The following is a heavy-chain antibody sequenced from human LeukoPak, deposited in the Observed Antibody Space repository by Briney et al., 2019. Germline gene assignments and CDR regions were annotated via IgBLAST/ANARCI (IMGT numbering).Heavy chain of an antibody. J-gene: IGHJ6*03. Sequence: GGSLRLSCAASGFTFSTYAMSWVRQAPGKGLEWLSTIGGGGRDTFYADSVKGRFTVSRDNSKNTPYLQMSSLRAEDTAVYFCAKNRGANYYNYYMDDWGKGTPVTVSS. D-gene: IGHD4/OR15-4a*01. V-gene: IGHV3-23*01. CDR3: AKNRGANYYNYYMDD. CDR1: GFTFSTYA. CDR2: IGGGGRDT.